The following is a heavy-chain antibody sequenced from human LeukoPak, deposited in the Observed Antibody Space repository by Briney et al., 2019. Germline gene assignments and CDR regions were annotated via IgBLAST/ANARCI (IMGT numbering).Heavy chain of an antibody. Sequence: GGSLRLSCAASGFTFRDYYMSWIRQAPGKGLEWVSYISSSGSTIYYADSVKGRFTISRDNAKNSLYLQMNSLRAEDTAVYYCARDSYDFWSGYEAYGMDVWGQGTTVTVSS. V-gene: IGHV3-11*01. D-gene: IGHD3-3*01. CDR3: ARDSYDFWSGYEAYGMDV. CDR1: GFTFRDYY. CDR2: ISSSGSTI. J-gene: IGHJ6*02.